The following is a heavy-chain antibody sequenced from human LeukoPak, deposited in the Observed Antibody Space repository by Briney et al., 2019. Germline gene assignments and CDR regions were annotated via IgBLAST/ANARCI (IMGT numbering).Heavy chain of an antibody. V-gene: IGHV3-7*03. CDR2: INSDGGEG. J-gene: IGHJ3*01. D-gene: IGHD6-6*01. CDR1: GFTFSGFW. CDR3: ARSSYSSSSSV. Sequence: GGSLRLSCAVSGFTFSGFWMSWSRQAPGKGLEWVASINSDGGEGYYADVVKGRFTISRDNAKNSLYLQINSLRAEDTAVYYRARSSYSSSSSVWGQGTMVTVSS.